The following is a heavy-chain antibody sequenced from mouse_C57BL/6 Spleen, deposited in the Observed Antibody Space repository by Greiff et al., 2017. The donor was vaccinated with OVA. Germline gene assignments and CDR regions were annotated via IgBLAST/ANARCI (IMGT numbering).Heavy chain of an antibody. CDR1: GYTFTSYW. V-gene: IGHV1-69*01. Sequence: QVHVKQPGAELVMPGASVKLSCKASGYTFTSYWMNWVKQRPGQGLEWIGEIDPCGSYTKYNQKIKGKSTLTVDKSSCTAYMQLSSLASEDSAVYYCARFVGGTYFDYWGQGTTLTVSS. D-gene: IGHD2-14*01. J-gene: IGHJ2*01. CDR2: IDPCGSYT. CDR3: ARFVGGTYFDY.